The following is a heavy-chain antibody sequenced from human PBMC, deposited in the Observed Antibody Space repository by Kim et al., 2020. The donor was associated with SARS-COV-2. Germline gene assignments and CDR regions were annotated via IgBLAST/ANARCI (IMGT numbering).Heavy chain of an antibody. J-gene: IGHJ4*02. Sequence: GGSLRLSCAASGFTFSSYGMHWVRQAPGKGLEWVAVISYDGSNKYYADSVKGRFTISRDNSKNTLYLQMNSLRAEDTAVYYCATEGRWLQFEYFDYWGQGTLVTVSS. D-gene: IGHD5-12*01. CDR1: GFTFSSYG. CDR3: ATEGRWLQFEYFDY. V-gene: IGHV3-30*03. CDR2: ISYDGSNK.